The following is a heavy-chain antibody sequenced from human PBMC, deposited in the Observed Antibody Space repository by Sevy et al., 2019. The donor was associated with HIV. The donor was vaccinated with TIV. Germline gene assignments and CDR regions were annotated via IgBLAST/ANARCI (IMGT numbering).Heavy chain of an antibody. CDR2: IYYSGST. D-gene: IGHD6-19*01. CDR1: GGSISSSSYY. Sequence: SETLSLTCTVSGGSISSSSYYWGWIRQPPGKGLEWIGSIYYSGSTYYNPSLKSRVTISVDTSKNRFSLKLSSVTAADTAVYYCARHSPSSSGWYKEKDYYYYGMDVWGQGTTVTVSS. J-gene: IGHJ6*02. V-gene: IGHV4-39*01. CDR3: ARHSPSSSGWYKEKDYYYYGMDV.